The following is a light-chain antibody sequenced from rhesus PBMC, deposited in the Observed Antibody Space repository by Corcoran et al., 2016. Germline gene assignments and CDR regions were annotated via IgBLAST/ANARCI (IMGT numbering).Light chain of an antibody. Sequence: DIQMSQSPSSLSASVGDKVTITCRPSQGISNALAWYQQKPGKAPKPLIYLTSNLESGVPSRFSGSRSGTDFSLTISSLQPEDFATYYCQQGYSRPSSFGQGTKVEMK. J-gene: IGKJ2*01. V-gene: IGKV1-33*01. CDR1: QGISNA. CDR2: LTS. CDR3: QQGYSRPSS.